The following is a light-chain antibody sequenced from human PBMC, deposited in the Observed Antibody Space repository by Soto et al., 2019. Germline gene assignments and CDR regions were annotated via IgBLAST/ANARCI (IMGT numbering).Light chain of an antibody. CDR3: QSYDSSLSGYV. V-gene: IGLV2-14*01. CDR1: SSDVGNYKY. J-gene: IGLJ1*01. CDR2: EVS. Sequence: QSALTQPASVSGSPGQSITISCTGTSSDVGNYKYVPWYQQHPGKAPKLMIYEVSNRPSGVSNRFSGSKSGNTASLTISGLQAEDETDYYCQSYDSSLSGYVFGTGTKVTVL.